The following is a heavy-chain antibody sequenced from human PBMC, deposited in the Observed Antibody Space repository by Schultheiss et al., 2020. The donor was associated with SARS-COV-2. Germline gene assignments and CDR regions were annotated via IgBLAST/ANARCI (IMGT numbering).Heavy chain of an antibody. V-gene: IGHV3-33*01. J-gene: IGHJ4*02. CDR3: ARDWNYFDY. CDR2: IWDDGSKR. D-gene: IGHD3-3*01. CDR1: GFTFSDHG. Sequence: GGSLRLSCSASGFTFSDHGMHWVRQAPGKGLEWVAVIWDDGSKRYYVDSVKGRFTISRDNSKNTLYLQMNSLRAEDTAVYYCARDWNYFDYWGQGTLVTVSS.